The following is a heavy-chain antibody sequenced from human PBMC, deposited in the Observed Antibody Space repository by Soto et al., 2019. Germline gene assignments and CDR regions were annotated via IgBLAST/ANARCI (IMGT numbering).Heavy chain of an antibody. J-gene: IGHJ2*01. D-gene: IGHD6-6*01. CDR3: AKFFQADEGIRGCSTFSAFLLNRSSDL. CDR2: ISGSGGST. V-gene: IGHV3-23*01. Sequence: KGLEWVSAISGSGGSTYYADSVKGRFTISRDNSKNTPYLQMNSLRAEDTAVYYCAKFFQADEGIRGCSTFSAFLLNRSSDL.